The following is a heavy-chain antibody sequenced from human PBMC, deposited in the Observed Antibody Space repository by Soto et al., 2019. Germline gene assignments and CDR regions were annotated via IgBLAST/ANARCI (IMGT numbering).Heavy chain of an antibody. Sequence: PSETLSLTCAFSCGSIISNNWWSWVRQPPGKGLEWIGEIFHSGSTNYNPSLRSRVTISVDRSKNQFSLKLSFVTAADTAVYYCARGGGYYFDYWGQGTLVTVSS. J-gene: IGHJ4*02. CDR1: CGSIISNNW. V-gene: IGHV4-4*02. CDR2: IFHSGST. D-gene: IGHD3-16*01. CDR3: ARGGGYYFDY.